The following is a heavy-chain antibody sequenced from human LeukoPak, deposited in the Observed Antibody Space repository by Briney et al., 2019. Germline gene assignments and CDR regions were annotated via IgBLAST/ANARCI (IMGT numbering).Heavy chain of an antibody. CDR1: GFTFSSYA. D-gene: IGHD3-10*01. CDR3: AKQPYYYGSGSMGDWFDP. V-gene: IGHV3-23*01. CDR2: ISGSGGST. J-gene: IGHJ5*02. Sequence: PGGSLRLSCAASGFTFSSYAMSWVRQAPGKGLEWVSAISGSGGSTYYAESVKGRFTISRDNSKNTLYLQMNSLRAEDTAVYYCAKQPYYYGSGSMGDWFDPWGQGTLVTVSS.